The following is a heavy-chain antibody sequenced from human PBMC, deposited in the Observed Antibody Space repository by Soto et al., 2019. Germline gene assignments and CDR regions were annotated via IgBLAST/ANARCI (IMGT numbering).Heavy chain of an antibody. CDR2: INHSGST. CDR1: GGSFSGYY. D-gene: IGHD2-15*01. CDR3: ARGPGVKNGVRDCSGGSCYMDYYGMDV. Sequence: PSETLSLTCAVYGGSFSGYYWSWIRQPPGKGLEWIGEINHSGSTNYNPSLKSRVTISVDTSKNQFSLKLSSVTAANTAVYYCARGPGVKNGVRDCSGGSCYMDYYGMDVWGQGTTVTVSS. J-gene: IGHJ6*02. V-gene: IGHV4-34*01.